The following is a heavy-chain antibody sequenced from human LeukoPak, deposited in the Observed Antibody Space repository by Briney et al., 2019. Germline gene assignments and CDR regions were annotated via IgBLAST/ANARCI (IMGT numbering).Heavy chain of an antibody. CDR3: ARDKGGSCYSKVVCYYYGMDV. D-gene: IGHD2-15*01. CDR2: ISAYNGNT. V-gene: IGHV1-18*01. J-gene: IGHJ6*02. Sequence: ASVKVSCKASGYTFTSYGISWVRQAPGQGLEWMGWISAYNGNTNYAQKLQGRATMTTDTSTSTAYMELRSLRSDDTAVYYCARDKGGSCYSKVVCYYYGMDVWGQGTTVTVSS. CDR1: GYTFTSYG.